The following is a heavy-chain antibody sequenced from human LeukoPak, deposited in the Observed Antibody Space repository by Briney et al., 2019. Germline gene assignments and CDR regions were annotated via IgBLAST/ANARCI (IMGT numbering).Heavy chain of an antibody. CDR1: GFTFSSYG. J-gene: IGHJ4*02. Sequence: GGSLRLSCAASGFTFSSYGMHWVRQAPGKGLEWVAVISYDGSNKYYADSVKGRFTISRDNSKNTLYQQMNSLRAEDTAVYYCAKASSGVVVVPAALDYWGQGTLVTVSS. V-gene: IGHV3-30*18. CDR3: AKASSGVVVVPAALDY. CDR2: ISYDGSNK. D-gene: IGHD2-2*01.